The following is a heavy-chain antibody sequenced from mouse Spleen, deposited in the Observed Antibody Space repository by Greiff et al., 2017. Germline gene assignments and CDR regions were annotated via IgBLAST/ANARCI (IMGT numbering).Heavy chain of an antibody. D-gene: IGHD2-2*01. V-gene: IGHV5-17*01. CDR2: ISSGSSTI. CDR1: GFTFSDYG. J-gene: IGHJ1*01. Sequence: EVQRVESGGGLVKPGGSLKLSCAASGFTFSDYGMHWVRQAPEKGLEWVAYISSGSSTIYYADTVKGRFTISRDNAKNTLFLQMTSLRSEDTAMYYCARGYGYDSSYFDVWGAGTTVTVSS. CDR3: ARGYGYDSSYFDV.